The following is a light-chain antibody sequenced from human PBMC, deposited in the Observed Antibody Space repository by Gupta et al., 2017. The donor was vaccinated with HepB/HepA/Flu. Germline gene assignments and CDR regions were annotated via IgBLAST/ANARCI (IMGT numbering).Light chain of an antibody. CDR1: QSVLYSTNNKNY. CDR2: WAS. CDR3: QQYYSSPPLT. V-gene: IGKV4-1*01. Sequence: IVITQPPDSLSASSGSRANVDCKSSQSVLYSTNNKNYLPWYQVKPGQPPKLLVYWASTRESGVPDRFSGSRSATDVSLTISSLQDEDVAVYYCQQYYSSPPLTFGGVTKVEIK. J-gene: IGKJ4*01.